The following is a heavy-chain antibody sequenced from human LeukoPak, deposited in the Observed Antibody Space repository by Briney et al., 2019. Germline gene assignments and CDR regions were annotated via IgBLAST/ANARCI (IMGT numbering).Heavy chain of an antibody. CDR3: AKDQVRGGYCSGGSCYTPDAFDI. Sequence: PGGSLRLSCAASGFTFSSYAMSWVRQAPGKGLEWVSAISGSGGSTYYADSVKGRFTISRDNSKNTLYLQMNSLRAEDTAVYYCAKDQVRGGYCSGGSCYTPDAFDIWGQGTMVTVSS. J-gene: IGHJ3*02. CDR2: ISGSGGST. V-gene: IGHV3-23*01. CDR1: GFTFSSYA. D-gene: IGHD2-15*01.